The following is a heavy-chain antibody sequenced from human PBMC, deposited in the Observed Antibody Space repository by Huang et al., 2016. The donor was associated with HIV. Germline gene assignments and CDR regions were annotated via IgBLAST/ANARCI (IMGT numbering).Heavy chain of an antibody. Sequence: QVQLVESGGGVVQPGRSLRLSCAASGFTFSNYGVHWVRQAPGKGWEGVAAISYDGSDQYYSDSVKGRFTISRDDSQNTLYLQMSSLRAEDTAVYFCAKDREDSAYQLDYWGQGTRVTVSS. CDR2: ISYDGSDQ. CDR1: GFTFSNYG. CDR3: AKDREDSAYQLDY. D-gene: IGHD5-12*01. J-gene: IGHJ4*02. V-gene: IGHV3-30*18.